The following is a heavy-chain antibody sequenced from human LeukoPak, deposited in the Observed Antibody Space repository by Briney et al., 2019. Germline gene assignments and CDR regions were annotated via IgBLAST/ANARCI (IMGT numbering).Heavy chain of an antibody. Sequence: ASVKVSCKASGYTFTGYYMHWVRQAPGQGLEWRGWINPNSGGTNYAQKFQGWVTRTRDTSISTAYMELSRLRSDDTAVYYCARETSYDSSENAFDIWGQGTMVTVSS. J-gene: IGHJ3*02. V-gene: IGHV1-2*04. CDR3: ARETSYDSSENAFDI. CDR2: INPNSGGT. D-gene: IGHD3-22*01. CDR1: GYTFTGYY.